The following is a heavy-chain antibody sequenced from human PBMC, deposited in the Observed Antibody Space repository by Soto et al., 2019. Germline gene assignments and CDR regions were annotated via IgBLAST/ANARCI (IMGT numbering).Heavy chain of an antibody. J-gene: IGHJ4*02. CDR3: ARGIYDSSGYYTRVFDY. Sequence: SETLSLTCTVSGGSISSYYWSWIRQPPWKGLEWIGYVHYTGSTNYNSPLKSRVTISVDTSKNQFSLKLSSVTAADTAVYYCARGIYDSSGYYTRVFDYWGPGTLVTVSS. V-gene: IGHV4-59*01. CDR2: VHYTGST. D-gene: IGHD3-22*01. CDR1: GGSISSYY.